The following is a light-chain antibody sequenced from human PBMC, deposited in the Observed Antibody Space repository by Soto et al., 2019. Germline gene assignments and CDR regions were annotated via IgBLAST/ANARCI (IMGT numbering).Light chain of an antibody. CDR1: QSISSW. CDR3: QQYNFYPWT. J-gene: IGKJ1*01. Sequence: DIQMTQSPSTLSASVGDRVTLTCRASQSISSWLAWFQQKPGKAPKLLIYKASSLESGVPSRFSGSGSGTDFTLTISSLQPDDFATYYCQQYNFYPWTFGQGTKVDIK. CDR2: KAS. V-gene: IGKV1-5*03.